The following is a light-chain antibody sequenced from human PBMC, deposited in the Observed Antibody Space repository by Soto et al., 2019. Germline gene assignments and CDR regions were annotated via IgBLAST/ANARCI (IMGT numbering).Light chain of an antibody. CDR3: QQRSNWPPT. V-gene: IGKV3-11*01. CDR1: QSVSNY. J-gene: IGKJ4*01. CDR2: DVS. Sequence: EIVLTQSPATLSLSPGEGATLSCRASQSVSNYLAWYQQKPGQAPRLLMFDVSNRPTDIPARFSGSGSGTDFTLTISSLESEDFAVYFCQQRSNWPPTFGGGTKVEIK.